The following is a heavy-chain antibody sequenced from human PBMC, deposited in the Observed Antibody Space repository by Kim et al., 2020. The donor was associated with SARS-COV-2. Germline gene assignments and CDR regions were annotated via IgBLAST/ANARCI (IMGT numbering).Heavy chain of an antibody. D-gene: IGHD3-9*01. J-gene: IGHJ4*01. Sequence: GGSLRLSCVVSGFNFNYYGMHWVRQAPGKGLEWVAGISYEGSKKCYADSLMGRFTISRDSSKNTLFLQMDSLRSEDKAVYYCAKRGGVFDFSTASYIDY. CDR1: GFNFNYYG. CDR2: ISYEGSKK. V-gene: IGHV3-30*18. CDR3: AKRGGVFDFSTASYIDY.